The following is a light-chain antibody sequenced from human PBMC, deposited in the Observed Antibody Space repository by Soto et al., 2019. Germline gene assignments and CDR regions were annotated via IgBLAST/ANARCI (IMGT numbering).Light chain of an antibody. CDR3: SSYTTNKTLL. J-gene: IGLJ2*01. V-gene: IGLV2-14*01. Sequence: QPVLTQPASVSGSPGQSITISCTGTSSDVGAYNFVSWYQQHPGKAPKLIFYEVSNRPPGLSDRFSGSKSGTTASLTISGLQAEDEADYFCSSYTTNKTLLFGGGTKVTVL. CDR2: EVS. CDR1: SSDVGAYNF.